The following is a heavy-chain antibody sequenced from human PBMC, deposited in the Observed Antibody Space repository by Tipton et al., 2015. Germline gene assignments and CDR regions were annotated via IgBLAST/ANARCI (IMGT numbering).Heavy chain of an antibody. J-gene: IGHJ5*02. CDR3: ARGAQHSTWS. CDR2: IQYSGGT. CDR1: SDSINKYY. Sequence: TLSLTCTVSSDSINKYYWSWIRQPPGKELEWIGYIQYSGGTNYNPSLESRVSMSVDTSKTQFSLEMRSVTATDTAVYYCARGAQHSTWSWGQGTLVTVSS. D-gene: IGHD6-13*01. V-gene: IGHV4-59*01.